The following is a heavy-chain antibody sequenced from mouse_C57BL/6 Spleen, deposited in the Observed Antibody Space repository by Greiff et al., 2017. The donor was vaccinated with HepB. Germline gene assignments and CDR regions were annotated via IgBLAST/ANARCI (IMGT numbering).Heavy chain of an antibody. CDR1: GYTFTSYC. CDR3: ARSVYYYGSSYGFAY. V-gene: IGHV1-64*01. CDR2: IHPNSGST. J-gene: IGHJ3*01. Sequence: VQLQQPGAELVKPGASVKLSCKASGYTFTSYCMHWVKQRPGQGLEWIGMIHPNSGSTNYNEKFKSKATLTVDKSSSTAYMQLSSLTSEDSAVYYCARSVYYYGSSYGFAYWGQGTLVTVSA. D-gene: IGHD1-1*01.